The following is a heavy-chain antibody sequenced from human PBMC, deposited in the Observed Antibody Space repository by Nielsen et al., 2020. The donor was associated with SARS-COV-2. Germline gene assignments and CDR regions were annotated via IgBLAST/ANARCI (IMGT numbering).Heavy chain of an antibody. V-gene: IGHV3-21*01. Sequence: GESLKISCAASGFTFSSYSMNWVRQAPGKGLEWVSSISSSSSYIYYADSVKGRFTISRDNAKNSLYLQMNSLRAEDTAVYYCAREEYYYDSSGYSPPSWGQGTLVTVSS. CDR1: GFTFSSYS. CDR3: AREEYYYDSSGYSPPS. J-gene: IGHJ4*02. CDR2: ISSSSSYI. D-gene: IGHD3-22*01.